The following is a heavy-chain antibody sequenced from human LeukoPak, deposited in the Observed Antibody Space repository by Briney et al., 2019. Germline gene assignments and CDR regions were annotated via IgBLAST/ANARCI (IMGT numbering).Heavy chain of an antibody. Sequence: GGSLRLCCAASGLTSRFAFSEYYMSWIRQAPGKGLDWLSYISNSGDIIYYADSAMGRFTISRDNAKNSLYLQMYSLRVEDTATYYCVMTAGRASATDHWGQGALVTVSS. CDR2: ISNSGDII. V-gene: IGHV3-11*04. D-gene: IGHD2-2*01. J-gene: IGHJ1*01. CDR3: VMTAGRASATDH. CDR1: GLTSRFAFSEYY.